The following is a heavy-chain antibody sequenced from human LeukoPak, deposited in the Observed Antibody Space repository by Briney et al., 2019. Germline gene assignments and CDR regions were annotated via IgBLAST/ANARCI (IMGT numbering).Heavy chain of an antibody. CDR2: ISGSSDTT. V-gene: IGHV3-23*01. CDR3: ANREGGYTYDPFDY. J-gene: IGHJ4*02. D-gene: IGHD5-18*01. Sequence: GGSLRLSCAASGFTFSTYAMSWVRQAPGRGLEWVSAISGSSDTTYYADSVKGRFTISRDNSKNTLYLQMNSLRAEDTAVYYCANREGGYTYDPFDYWGQGTLVTVSS. CDR1: GFTFSTYA.